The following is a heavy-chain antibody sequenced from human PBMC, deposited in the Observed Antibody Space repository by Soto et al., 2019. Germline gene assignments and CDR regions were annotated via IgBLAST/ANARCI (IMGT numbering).Heavy chain of an antibody. J-gene: IGHJ4*02. D-gene: IGHD2-2*01. CDR2: IYYSGST. CDR3: ARLDIVVVPAIDY. CDR1: GGSISSSSYY. Sequence: SETLSLTCTVSGGSISSSSYYWGWIRQPPGKGLERIGSIYYSGSTYYNPSLKSRVTISVDTSKNQFSLKLSSVTAADTVVYYCARLDIVVVPAIDYWGQGTLVTVSS. V-gene: IGHV4-39*01.